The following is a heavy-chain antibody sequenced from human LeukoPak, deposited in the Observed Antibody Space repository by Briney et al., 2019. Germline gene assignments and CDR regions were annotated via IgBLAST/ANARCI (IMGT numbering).Heavy chain of an antibody. CDR2: IGTAGDT. J-gene: IGHJ4*02. CDR3: ARGLWAGLSYFDY. V-gene: IGHV3-13*01. CDR1: GFTFSSYD. D-gene: IGHD3-16*02. Sequence: GGSLRLSCAASGFTFSSYDMHWVRQAKGKVLNWVSAIGTAGDTYYPGPVKGRFTISRENAKNSLYLQMNSLRAGDTAVYYCARGLWAGLSYFDYWGQGTLVTVSS.